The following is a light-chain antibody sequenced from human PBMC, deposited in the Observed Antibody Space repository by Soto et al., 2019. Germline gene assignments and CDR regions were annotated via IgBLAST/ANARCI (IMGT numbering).Light chain of an antibody. CDR1: QSGSSN. V-gene: IGKV3-15*01. Sequence: EIVMTQSPATLSVSPGERATLSCSASQSGSSNLAWCQQKPGQAPRLLIYGASTRATGIPARFSGSGSGTEFTLTISSLQSEDFAVYYCQQYNNGGTFGQGTKVEIK. CDR2: GAS. J-gene: IGKJ1*01. CDR3: QQYNNGGT.